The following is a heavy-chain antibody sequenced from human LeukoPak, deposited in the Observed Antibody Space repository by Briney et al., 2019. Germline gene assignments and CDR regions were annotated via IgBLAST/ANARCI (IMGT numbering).Heavy chain of an antibody. D-gene: IGHD3-22*01. J-gene: IGHJ4*02. CDR2: ISYDGSNK. CDR1: GFTFSSYA. Sequence: PGGSLRLSCAASGFTFSSYAMHWVRQAPGKGLEWVAVISYDGSNKYYADSVKGRFTISRDNSKNTLYLQMNSLRAEDTAVYYCARGANYYDSSGVFYWGQGTLVTVSS. V-gene: IGHV3-30*01. CDR3: ARGANYYDSSGVFY.